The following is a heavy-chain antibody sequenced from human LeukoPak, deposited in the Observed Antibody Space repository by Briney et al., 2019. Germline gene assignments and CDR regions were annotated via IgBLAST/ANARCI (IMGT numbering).Heavy chain of an antibody. D-gene: IGHD3-10*01. Sequence: GGSLRLSCTASGFTFSSYGMSWVRQAPGKGLEWVSAISGSGGSTYYADSVKGRFTISRDNSKNTLHLQMNSLRAEDTAVYYCAKGGGPLYGSGSYYNEDVFDYWGQGTLVTVSS. CDR1: GFTFSSYG. J-gene: IGHJ4*02. V-gene: IGHV3-23*01. CDR2: ISGSGGST. CDR3: AKGGGPLYGSGSYYNEDVFDY.